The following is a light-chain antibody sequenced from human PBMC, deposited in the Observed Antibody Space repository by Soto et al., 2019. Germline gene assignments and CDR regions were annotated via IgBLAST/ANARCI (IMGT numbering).Light chain of an antibody. J-gene: IGKJ1*01. CDR2: SAS. V-gene: IGKV3-15*01. Sequence: EIVMTQSPATLSVSPGERATLSCRASQTVNSNLAWYQQKPCQAPRLVIYSASTRATGIPARFSGSGSGTEFTLTISSLQSEDFAVYSCQQYYNWPRTFGQGTKVEIK. CDR1: QTVNSN. CDR3: QQYYNWPRT.